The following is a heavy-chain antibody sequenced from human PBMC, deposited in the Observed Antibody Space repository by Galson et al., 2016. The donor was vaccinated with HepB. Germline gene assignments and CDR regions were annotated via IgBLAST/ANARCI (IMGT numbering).Heavy chain of an antibody. Sequence: CAVSGLKFSTYWMTWVHQAPGKGLEWVATINPDGNEKAYVDSVKGRFTMSRDNAKDSLHLQMNSLRAEDTGVYYCVTSQGYWGQGTLVTVSS. CDR2: INPDGNEK. V-gene: IGHV3-7*03. CDR3: VTSQGY. J-gene: IGHJ4*02. CDR1: GLKFSTYW.